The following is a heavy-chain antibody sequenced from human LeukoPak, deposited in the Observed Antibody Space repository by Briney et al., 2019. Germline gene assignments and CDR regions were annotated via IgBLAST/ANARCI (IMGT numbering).Heavy chain of an antibody. CDR2: ISYDGSNK. J-gene: IGHJ4*02. Sequence: PGGSLRLSCAASGVTFSSYGMHCVRQAPGKGLEWVAVISYDGSNKGYADSVKGRFTLSRDNSKNTLYLHMNSLRAEDTAVYYCAKGRYHNSRRYYSLDYFDYWGQGTLVTVSS. CDR1: GVTFSSYG. CDR3: AKGRYHNSRRYYSLDYFDY. D-gene: IGHD3-22*01. V-gene: IGHV3-30*18.